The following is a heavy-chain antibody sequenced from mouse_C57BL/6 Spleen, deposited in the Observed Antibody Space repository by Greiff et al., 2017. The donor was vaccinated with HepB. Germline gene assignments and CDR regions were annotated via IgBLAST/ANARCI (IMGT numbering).Heavy chain of an antibody. CDR3: ARGIYDSSWFAY. J-gene: IGHJ3*01. V-gene: IGHV1-42*01. D-gene: IGHD2-4*01. Sequence: VQLKQSGPELVKPGASVKISCKASGYSFTGYYMNWVKQSPEKSLEWIGEINPSTGGTTYNQKFKAKATLTVDKSSSTAYMQLKSLTSEDSAVYYCARGIYDSSWFAYWGQGTLVTVSA. CDR1: GYSFTGYY. CDR2: INPSTGGT.